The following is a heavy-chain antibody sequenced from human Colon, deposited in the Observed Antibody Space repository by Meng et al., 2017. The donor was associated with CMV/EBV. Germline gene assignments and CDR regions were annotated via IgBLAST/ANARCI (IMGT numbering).Heavy chain of an antibody. CDR1: GFTFSSFE. Sequence: GESLKISCTASGFTFSSFEMNWVRQAPGKGLQWLSYISSSGNTRDYAESVKGRFTISRDNSKNTLYLQINHLTPGDTAVYYCARDAMDVWGQGTTVTVSS. CDR2: ISSSGNTR. J-gene: IGHJ6*02. V-gene: IGHV3-48*03. CDR3: ARDAMDV.